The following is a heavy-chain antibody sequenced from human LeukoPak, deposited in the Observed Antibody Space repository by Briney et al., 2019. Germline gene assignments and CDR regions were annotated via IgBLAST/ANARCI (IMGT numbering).Heavy chain of an antibody. V-gene: IGHV3-23*01. CDR1: GFTLSNYD. CDR2: ISRMGVTT. Sequence: RPGGSLRLSCAASGFTLSNYDMNWVRQAPGKGLEWVSGISRMGVTTYYADSVKGRFTISRDTSKNTLYLQMNTLRPEDTAVYYCAKEEVPNDYWGQGTLVTVSS. D-gene: IGHD2-2*01. CDR3: AKEEVPNDY. J-gene: IGHJ4*02.